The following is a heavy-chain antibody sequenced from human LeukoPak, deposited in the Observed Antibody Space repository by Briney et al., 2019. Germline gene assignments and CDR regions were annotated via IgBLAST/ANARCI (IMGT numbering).Heavy chain of an antibody. Sequence: PGGSLRLSCAASGFTFSSYAMSWVRQAPGKGLEWVSAISGSGGSTYYADSVKGRFTISRDNSKNTLYLQMNSLRAEDTAVYYCAKSRSCSWYRGTVGFDPWGQGTLVTVSS. CDR2: ISGSGGST. CDR1: GFTFSSYA. CDR3: AKSRSCSWYRGTVGFDP. D-gene: IGHD6-13*01. V-gene: IGHV3-23*01. J-gene: IGHJ5*02.